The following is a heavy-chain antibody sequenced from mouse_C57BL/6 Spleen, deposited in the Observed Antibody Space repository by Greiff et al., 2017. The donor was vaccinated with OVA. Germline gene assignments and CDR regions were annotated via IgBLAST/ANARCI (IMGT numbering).Heavy chain of an antibody. D-gene: IGHD2-1*01. CDR1: GYTFTDYN. J-gene: IGHJ4*01. CDR3: ARRGYGNYYAMDY. V-gene: IGHV1-18*01. Sequence: EVKLRESGPELVKPGASVKIPCKASGYTFTDYNMDWVKQSHGKSLEWIGDINPNNGGTIYNQKFKGKATLTVDKSSSTAYMELRSLTSEDTAVYYCARRGYGNYYAMDYWGQGTSVTVSS. CDR2: INPNNGGT.